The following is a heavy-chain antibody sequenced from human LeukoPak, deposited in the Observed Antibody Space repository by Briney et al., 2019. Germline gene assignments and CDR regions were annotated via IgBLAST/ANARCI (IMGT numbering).Heavy chain of an antibody. CDR3: ATDPNPYSSTSGYFDF. CDR1: GYTFTSYG. D-gene: IGHD6-13*01. Sequence: GASVKVSCKASGYTFTSYGISWVRQAPGQGLEWMGWNSAYNGNTNYAQKLQGRVTITADESSDTASLDLSSLTSEDTAVYYCATDPNPYSSTSGYFDFWGQGTLVTVSS. CDR2: NSAYNGNT. J-gene: IGHJ4*02. V-gene: IGHV1-18*01.